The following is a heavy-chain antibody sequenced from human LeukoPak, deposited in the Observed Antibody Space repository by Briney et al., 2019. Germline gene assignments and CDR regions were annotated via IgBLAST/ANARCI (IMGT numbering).Heavy chain of an antibody. D-gene: IGHD1-14*01. CDR3: ARDLTRYFDY. Sequence: GGSLRLFCAAFGFTFSSYSMNWVRQAPGKGLEWVSSISSSSSYIYYADSVKGRFTISRDNAKNSLYLQTNSLRAEDTAVYYCARDLTRYFDYWGQGTLVTVSS. V-gene: IGHV3-21*01. CDR2: ISSSSSYI. CDR1: GFTFSSYS. J-gene: IGHJ4*02.